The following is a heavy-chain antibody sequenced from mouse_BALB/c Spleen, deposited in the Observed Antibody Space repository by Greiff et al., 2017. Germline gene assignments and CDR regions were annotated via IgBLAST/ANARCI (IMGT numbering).Heavy chain of an antibody. J-gene: IGHJ1*01. D-gene: IGHD1-1*01. Sequence: LQQPGAELVKPGASVKMSCKASGYTFTSYNMHWVKQTPGQGLEWIGAIYPGNGDTSYNQKFKGKATLTADKSSSTAYMQLSSLTSEDSAVYYCARLLRSYWYFDVWGAGTTVTVSS. CDR2: IYPGNGDT. V-gene: IGHV1-12*01. CDR3: ARLLRSYWYFDV. CDR1: GYTFTSYN.